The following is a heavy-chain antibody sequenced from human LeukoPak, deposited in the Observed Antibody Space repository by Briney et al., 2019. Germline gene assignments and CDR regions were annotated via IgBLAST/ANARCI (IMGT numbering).Heavy chain of an antibody. D-gene: IGHD6-19*01. V-gene: IGHV3-23*01. Sequence: GGSLRLSWAASGFTFSNSAMSWVRQAPGKGLEWVSTLSGSGITTYYADSVKGRFTISRDNSKNTLYLQMNSLRAEDTAVYYCAKGIYSSGWSYFDHWDHGTLVTVSS. CDR1: GFTFSNSA. J-gene: IGHJ4*01. CDR3: AKGIYSSGWSYFDH. CDR2: LSGSGITT.